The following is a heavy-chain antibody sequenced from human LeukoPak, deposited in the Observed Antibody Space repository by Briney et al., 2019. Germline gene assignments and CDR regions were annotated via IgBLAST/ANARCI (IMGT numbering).Heavy chain of an antibody. CDR1: GYTFSSYG. D-gene: IGHD1-1*01. J-gene: IGHJ5*02. V-gene: IGHV1-18*01. Sequence: ASVKVSCKASGYTFSSYGISWVRQAPGQGLEWMGWISAYNGNTNYAQKLQGRVTMTTDTSTSTAYMELRSLRSDDTAVYYCARSFMANDWFDPWGQGTLVTVSS. CDR2: ISAYNGNT. CDR3: ARSFMANDWFDP.